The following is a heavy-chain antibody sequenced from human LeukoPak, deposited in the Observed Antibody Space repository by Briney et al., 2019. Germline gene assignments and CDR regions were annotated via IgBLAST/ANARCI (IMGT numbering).Heavy chain of an antibody. J-gene: IGHJ4*02. Sequence: SETLSLTCTVSGGSISSYYWSWIRQPAGKGLEWIGRIYTSGSTNYNPSLKSRVTMSVDTSKNQFSLKLSSVTAADTAVYYCARVTGYRIEDYFDYWGQGTLVTVSS. V-gene: IGHV4-4*07. D-gene: IGHD6-13*01. CDR2: IYTSGST. CDR1: GGSISSYY. CDR3: ARVTGYRIEDYFDY.